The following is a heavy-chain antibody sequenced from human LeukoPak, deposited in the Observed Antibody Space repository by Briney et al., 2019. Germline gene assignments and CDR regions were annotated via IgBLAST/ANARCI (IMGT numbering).Heavy chain of an antibody. CDR1: GGSISTYY. CDR2: IYYSGST. Sequence: SETLSLTCTVSGGSISTYYWSWIRQPPGKGLEWIGYIYYSGSTNYNPSLKSRVTISVDTSKNQFSLKLSSVTAADTAVYYCARQEQQLIYNWFDPWGQGTLVTVSS. CDR3: ARQEQQLIYNWFDP. J-gene: IGHJ5*02. D-gene: IGHD6-13*01. V-gene: IGHV4-59*01.